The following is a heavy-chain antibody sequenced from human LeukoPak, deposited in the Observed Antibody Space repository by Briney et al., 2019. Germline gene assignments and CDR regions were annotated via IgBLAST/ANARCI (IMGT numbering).Heavy chain of an antibody. Sequence: ETLSLXXXXSGGSIXXYYWSWIRQPPGKGLEWIGYIYYSGSTNYNPSLKSRVTISVDTSKNQFSLKLSSVTAADTAVYYCARAKQWLFDPWGQGTLVTVS. V-gene: IGHV4-59*01. CDR3: ARAKQWLFDP. CDR2: IYYSGST. J-gene: IGHJ5*02. D-gene: IGHD6-19*01. CDR1: GGSIXXYY.